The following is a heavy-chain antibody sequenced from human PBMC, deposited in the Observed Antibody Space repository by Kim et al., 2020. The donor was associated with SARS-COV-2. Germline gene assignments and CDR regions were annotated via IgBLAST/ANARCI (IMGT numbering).Heavy chain of an antibody. V-gene: IGHV3-33*01. CDR2: IWYDGSNK. Sequence: GGSLRLSCAASGFTFSSYGMHWVRQAPGKGLEWVAVIWYDGSNKYYADSVKGRFTISRDNSKNTLYLQMNSLRAEDTAVYYCAREDGEVIAARPVYYGMDVWGQGTTVTVSS. CDR3: AREDGEVIAARPVYYGMDV. J-gene: IGHJ6*02. D-gene: IGHD6-6*01. CDR1: GFTFSSYG.